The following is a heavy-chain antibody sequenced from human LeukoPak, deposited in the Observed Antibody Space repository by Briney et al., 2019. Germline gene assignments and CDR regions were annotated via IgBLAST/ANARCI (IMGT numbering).Heavy chain of an antibody. J-gene: IGHJ4*02. CDR1: GGSISSSSYY. Sequence: SETLSLTCTVSGGSISSSSYYWDWIRQPPGKGLEWIGSIYYSGSTYYNPSLKSRVTISVDTSKNQFSLKLSSVTAADTAVYYCASRYYDSSGYDPLMNWGQGTLVTVSS. D-gene: IGHD3-22*01. CDR2: IYYSGST. CDR3: ASRYYDSSGYDPLMN. V-gene: IGHV4-39*07.